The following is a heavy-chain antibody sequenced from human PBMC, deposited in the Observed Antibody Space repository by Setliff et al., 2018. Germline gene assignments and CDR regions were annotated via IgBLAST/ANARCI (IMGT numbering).Heavy chain of an antibody. CDR2: INAGNGNT. V-gene: IGHV1-3*01. J-gene: IGHJ4*02. CDR3: ARRRYYYDSSGYRWGGFYFDY. CDR1: GYTFTSYA. Sequence: ASVKVSCKASGYTFTSYAMHWVRQAPGQRLEWMGWINAGNGNTKYSQKFQGWVTMTRDTSISTAYMELSRLRSDDTAVYYCARRRYYYDSSGYRWGGFYFDYWGQGTLVTVSS. D-gene: IGHD3-22*01.